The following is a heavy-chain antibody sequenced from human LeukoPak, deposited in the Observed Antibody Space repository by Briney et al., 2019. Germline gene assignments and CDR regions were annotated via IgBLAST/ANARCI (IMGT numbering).Heavy chain of an antibody. J-gene: IGHJ3*01. CDR3: ARRRKELQAFDF. V-gene: IGHV1-2*04. D-gene: IGHD1-26*01. CDR2: INPKTGAT. CDR1: GYTFIDYY. Sequence: ASVKVSCKTYGYTFIDYYIHWVRQAPGQGLEWMGWINPKTGATKSAQKFQDWVTLTGDTYMNTAYLEVTALNSDDTAVYYCARRRKELQAFDFWGQGTSVTVSS.